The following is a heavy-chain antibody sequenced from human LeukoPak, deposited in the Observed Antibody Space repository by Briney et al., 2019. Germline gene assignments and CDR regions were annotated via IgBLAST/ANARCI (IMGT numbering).Heavy chain of an antibody. CDR1: GFTFSSYS. Sequence: GGSLRLSCAASGFTFSSYSMTWVRQAPGKGLEWVSYISSSSSTIYYADSVKGRFTISRDSAKNSLYLQMNSLRDEDTAVYYCARDILAYYYDSSGYGPFDYWGQGTLVTVSS. J-gene: IGHJ4*02. CDR3: ARDILAYYYDSSGYGPFDY. V-gene: IGHV3-48*02. D-gene: IGHD3-22*01. CDR2: ISSSSSTI.